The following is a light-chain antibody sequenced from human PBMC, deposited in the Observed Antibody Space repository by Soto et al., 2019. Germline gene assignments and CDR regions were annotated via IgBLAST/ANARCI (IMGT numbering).Light chain of an antibody. J-gene: IGLJ1*01. V-gene: IGLV2-14*01. Sequence: QSAVTQPDSVSGSPGQSITISCTGTGSDVGRYNYVSWYQQYSGKAPKLMIYEVTNRPSGVSNRFSGSKSGNTASLTIAGLQADDEADYYCSTFGGSGVFRTGTKLTVL. CDR2: EVT. CDR3: STFGGSGV. CDR1: GSDVGRYNY.